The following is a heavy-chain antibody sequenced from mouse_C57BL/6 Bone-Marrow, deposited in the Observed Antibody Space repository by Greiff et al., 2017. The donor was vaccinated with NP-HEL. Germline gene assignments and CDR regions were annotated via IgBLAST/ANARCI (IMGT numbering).Heavy chain of an antibody. V-gene: IGHV5-6*02. Sequence: EVKLVESGGDLVKPGGSLKLSCAASGFTFSSYGMSWVRQTPDKRLEWVATISSGGSYTYYPDSVKGRFTISRDNAKNTLYLQMSSLKSEDTAMYYCARRRGKLGPFAYWGQGTLVTVSA. D-gene: IGHD4-1*01. J-gene: IGHJ3*01. CDR2: ISSGGSYT. CDR3: ARRRGKLGPFAY. CDR1: GFTFSSYG.